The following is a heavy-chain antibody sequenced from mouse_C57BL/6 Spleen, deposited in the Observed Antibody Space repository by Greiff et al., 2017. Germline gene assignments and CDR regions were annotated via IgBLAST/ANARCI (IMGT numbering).Heavy chain of an antibody. J-gene: IGHJ3*01. V-gene: IGHV1-64*01. CDR3: ARGDYEYDEGAWFAY. D-gene: IGHD2-4*01. Sequence: QVQLQQPGAELVKPGASVKLSCKASGYTFTSYWMHWVKQRPGQGLEWIGMIHPNSGSTNYNEKFKSKATLTVDKSSSTAYMQLSSLTSEDSAVYYGARGDYEYDEGAWFAYWGQGTLGTVSA. CDR2: IHPNSGST. CDR1: GYTFTSYW.